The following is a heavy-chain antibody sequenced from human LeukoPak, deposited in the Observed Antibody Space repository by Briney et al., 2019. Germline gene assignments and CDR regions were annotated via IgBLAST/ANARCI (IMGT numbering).Heavy chain of an antibody. Sequence: GGSLRLSCTASGFIFSTSWMTWVRQAPGKGLEWVANINLDGSEKYYVDSLKGRFTISRDNAKNSLYLQMNSLRAEDTAVYYCARDSPERGYSYGPLDNYFDYWGQGTLVTVSS. CDR3: ARDSPERGYSYGPLDNYFDY. CDR1: GFIFSTSW. CDR2: INLDGSEK. D-gene: IGHD5-18*01. J-gene: IGHJ4*02. V-gene: IGHV3-7*01.